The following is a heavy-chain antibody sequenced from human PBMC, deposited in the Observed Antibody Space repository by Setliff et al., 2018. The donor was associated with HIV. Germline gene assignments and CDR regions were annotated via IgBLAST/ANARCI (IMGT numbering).Heavy chain of an antibody. CDR2: LNPSGST. J-gene: IGHJ1*01. CDR3: VRAYDQDFQH. V-gene: IGHV1-46*01. Sequence: GASVKVSCKASGNTFTKYYMHWVRQAPGQGLEWMGILNPSGSTVSAQKFRGRVTMTRDTSTNTVYMELNSLRSEDSAVYYCVRAYDQDFQHWGQGTVVTVSS. D-gene: IGHD3-22*01. CDR1: GNTFTKYY.